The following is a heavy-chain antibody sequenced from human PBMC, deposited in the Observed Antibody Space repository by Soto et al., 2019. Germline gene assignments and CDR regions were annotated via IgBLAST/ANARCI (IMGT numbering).Heavy chain of an antibody. CDR2: ISGSGGST. J-gene: IGHJ3*02. CDR1: GFTFSTYS. V-gene: IGHV3-23*01. Sequence: EVQLLESGGGLVQPGGSLRISCAASGFTFSTYSMTWVRQAPGKGLEWVSTISGSGGSTYYIDSVKGRFTISRDNSKNTLYLQINSLRAADTAVYYCAKDWTSIWGQGTMVTVSS. CDR3: AKDWTSI. D-gene: IGHD3-3*01.